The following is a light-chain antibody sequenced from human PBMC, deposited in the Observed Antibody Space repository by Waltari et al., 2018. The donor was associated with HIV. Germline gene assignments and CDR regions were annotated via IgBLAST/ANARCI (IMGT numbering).Light chain of an antibody. V-gene: IGKV3-15*01. CDR3: HQYHNWPPFT. CDR2: DAS. Sequence: EVVLTQSPATLSVSPGERATLSCWASQNVNNYLAWYQQKPGQAPRLLIYDASTRATGVPARFSGSGSGTEFTLTITSLQSEDVAVYYCHQYHNWPPFTFGQGTKVEI. J-gene: IGKJ2*01. CDR1: QNVNNY.